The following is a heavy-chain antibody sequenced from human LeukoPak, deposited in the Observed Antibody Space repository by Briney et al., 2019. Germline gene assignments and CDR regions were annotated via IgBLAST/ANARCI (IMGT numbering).Heavy chain of an antibody. CDR3: ARDKGIVGAYYFDY. Sequence: GGSLRLSCAASGFTFSSYAMSWVRQAPGKGLEWVSAISGSGGSTYYADSVKGRFTISRDNSKNTLYLQMNSLRAEDTAVYYCARDKGIVGAYYFDYWGQGTLVTVSS. CDR1: GFTFSSYA. D-gene: IGHD1-26*01. V-gene: IGHV3-23*01. J-gene: IGHJ4*02. CDR2: ISGSGGST.